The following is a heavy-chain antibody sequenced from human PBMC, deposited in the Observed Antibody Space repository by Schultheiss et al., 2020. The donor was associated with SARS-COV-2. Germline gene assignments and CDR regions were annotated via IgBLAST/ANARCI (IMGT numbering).Heavy chain of an antibody. CDR1: GGSISSYY. V-gene: IGHV4-59*12. CDR3: DSIYYGSGSHNPDY. J-gene: IGHJ4*02. Sequence: SETLSLTCTVSGGSISSYYWSWIRQPPGKGLEWIGYIYYSGSTNYNPSLKSRVTMSVDRSKNQFSLKLSSVTAADTAVYYCDSIYYGSGSHNPDYWGQGTLVTVSS. D-gene: IGHD3-10*01. CDR2: IYYSGST.